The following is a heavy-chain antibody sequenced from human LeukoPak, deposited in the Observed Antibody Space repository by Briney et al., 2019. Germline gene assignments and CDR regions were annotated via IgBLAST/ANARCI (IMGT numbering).Heavy chain of an antibody. J-gene: IGHJ3*02. CDR3: ARDPGFGSPSAFDI. V-gene: IGHV1-2*02. D-gene: IGHD3-10*01. CDR1: GYTFSSYY. Sequence: GASVKVSCKASGYTFSSYYMHWVRQAPGQGLEWMGWINPNSGGTNYAQKLQGRVTMTTDTSTSTAYMELRSLRSDDTAVYYCARDPGFGSPSAFDIWGQGTMVTVSS. CDR2: INPNSGGT.